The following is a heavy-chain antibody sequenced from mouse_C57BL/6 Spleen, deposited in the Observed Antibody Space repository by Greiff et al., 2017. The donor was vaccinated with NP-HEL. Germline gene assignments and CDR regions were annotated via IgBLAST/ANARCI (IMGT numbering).Heavy chain of an antibody. V-gene: IGHV1-85*01. CDR2: LYPRDGST. J-gene: IGHJ3*01. D-gene: IGHD1-1*01. CDR1: GYTFTSYD. CDR3: ASPLRLGWFAY. Sequence: QVQLQQSGPELVKPGASVKLSCKASGYTFTSYDINWVKQRPGQGLEWIGWLYPRDGSTKYNEKFKGKATLTVDTSSSTAYMELHSLTSEDSAVYFCASPLRLGWFAYWGQGTLVTVSA.